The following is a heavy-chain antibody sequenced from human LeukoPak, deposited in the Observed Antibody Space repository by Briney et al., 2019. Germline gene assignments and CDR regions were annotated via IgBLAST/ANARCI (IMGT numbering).Heavy chain of an antibody. CDR3: ARERRYYGEFWDAFDV. CDR1: RGSINSYY. J-gene: IGHJ3*01. D-gene: IGHD3-10*01. Sequence: PSETLSLTCTVSRGSINSYYWSWIRQPPGKGLQWMGYIDYSGSTDYNPSLKSRVIISLDTSKNQFSLNLTSVTAADTAVYYCARERRYYGEFWDAFDVWGQGTMVTVSS. V-gene: IGHV4-59*01. CDR2: IDYSGST.